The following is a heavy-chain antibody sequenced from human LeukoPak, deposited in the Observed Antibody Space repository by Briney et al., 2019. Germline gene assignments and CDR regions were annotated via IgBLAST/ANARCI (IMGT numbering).Heavy chain of an antibody. Sequence: PSGTLSLTCTVSGGSISSGDYYWNWIRQPPGKGLEWIGYIYYSGYTYYNPSLKSQITISIDTSKNQFSLKLNSVTAADTAVYYCAREGGHGKYYFDYWGQGTLVTVSS. CDR2: IYYSGYT. CDR3: AREGGHGKYYFDY. J-gene: IGHJ4*02. CDR1: GGSISSGDYY. D-gene: IGHD3-16*01. V-gene: IGHV4-30-4*01.